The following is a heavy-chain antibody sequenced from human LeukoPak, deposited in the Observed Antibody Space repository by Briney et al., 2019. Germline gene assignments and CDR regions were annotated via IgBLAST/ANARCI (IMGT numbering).Heavy chain of an antibody. CDR1: GYIFTSYG. V-gene: IGHV1-18*01. CDR2: ISAYNGNT. D-gene: IGHD2-2*01. J-gene: IGHJ4*02. CDR3: ARARPGAYCGTTSCFSDY. Sequence: ASVKVSCKASGYIFTSYGISWVRQGPGQGVEWVGWISAYNGNTKFAPNLQDRVTMTTDTSTATAYMELRSLRLNDTAVYFCARARPGAYCGTTSCFSDYWGQGTLVTVSS.